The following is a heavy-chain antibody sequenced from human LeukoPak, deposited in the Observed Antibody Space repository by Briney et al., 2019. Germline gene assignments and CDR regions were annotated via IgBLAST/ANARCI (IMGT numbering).Heavy chain of an antibody. V-gene: IGHV1-24*01. Sequence: ASVKVSCKVSGYTLTELSMHWVRQAPGKGLEWMGGFDPEDGETIYAQKFQGRVTMTEDTSTDTAYMELSSLRSEDTAVYYCATTRLRWLVGYYYYHMDVWGKGTTVTVSS. CDR1: GYTLTELS. D-gene: IGHD6-19*01. J-gene: IGHJ6*03. CDR2: FDPEDGET. CDR3: ATTRLRWLVGYYYYHMDV.